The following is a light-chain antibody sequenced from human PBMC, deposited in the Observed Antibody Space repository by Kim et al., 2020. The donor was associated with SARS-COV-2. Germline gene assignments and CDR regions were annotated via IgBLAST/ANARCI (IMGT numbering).Light chain of an antibody. CDR1: QSVSSNY. Sequence: PGERATLSCRASQSVSSNYLAWYQQRPGQAPRLLIYSASKRATGVPDRVSGSGSGTDFTLTISGLEPEDVAVYFCHQYGNTPETFGQGTKVDIK. CDR2: SAS. V-gene: IGKV3-20*01. J-gene: IGKJ1*01. CDR3: HQYGNTPET.